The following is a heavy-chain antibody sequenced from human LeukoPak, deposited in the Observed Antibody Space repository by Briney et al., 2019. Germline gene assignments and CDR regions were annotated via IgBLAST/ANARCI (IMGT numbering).Heavy chain of an antibody. CDR3: AREGLLWFGELSPNRNWFDP. V-gene: IGHV1-2*02. J-gene: IGHJ5*02. D-gene: IGHD3-10*01. CDR1: GYTFTGYY. CDR2: INPNSGGT. Sequence: ASVKVSCKASGYTFTGYYMHWVRQAPGQGLEWMGWINPNSGGTNYAQKFQGRVTMTRDTSISTAYMELSRLRSDDTAVYYCAREGLLWFGELSPNRNWFDPWGQGTLVTVSS.